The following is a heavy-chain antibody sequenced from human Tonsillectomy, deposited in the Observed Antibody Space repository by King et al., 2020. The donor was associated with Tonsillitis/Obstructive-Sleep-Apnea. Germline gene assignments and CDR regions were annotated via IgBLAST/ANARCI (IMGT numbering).Heavy chain of an antibody. CDR1: GGSIRRYY. J-gene: IGHJ6*04. CDR2: IYYRGST. Sequence: QLQESGPGLVKPSETLSLTCTVSGGSIRRYYWSWIRQPPGKGLEWIGYIYYRGSTNYNPSLKSRVTISVDTSKNQFSLKLSSVTAADTAVYYCAGFRDTYYYDSSGYYYFLDVWGKGTTVTVSS. V-gene: IGHV4-59*01. D-gene: IGHD3-22*01. CDR3: AGFRDTYYYDSSGYYYFLDV.